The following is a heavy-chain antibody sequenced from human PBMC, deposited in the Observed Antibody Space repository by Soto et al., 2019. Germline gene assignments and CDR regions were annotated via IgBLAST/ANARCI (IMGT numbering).Heavy chain of an antibody. Sequence: EVQLLESGGGLIQPGGSLRLSCAASGFTFSSYVINWVRQAPGKGLEWVSSISGSGSNTYYADSVKGRFTISRDNSNDTLYLQMNSLRAEDTAIYYCAHPYYSGSSYYGIDVWDRGTTVTVSS. V-gene: IGHV3-23*01. CDR3: AHPYYSGSSYYGIDV. J-gene: IGHJ6*02. CDR2: ISGSGSNT. D-gene: IGHD3-10*01. CDR1: GFTFSSYV.